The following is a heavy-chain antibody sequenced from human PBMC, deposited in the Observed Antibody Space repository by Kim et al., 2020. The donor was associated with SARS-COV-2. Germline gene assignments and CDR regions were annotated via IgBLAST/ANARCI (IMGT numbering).Heavy chain of an antibody. CDR2: INHSGST. CDR3: ARGQQLVLVLDY. J-gene: IGHJ4*02. D-gene: IGHD6-13*01. CDR1: GGSFSGYY. V-gene: IGHV4-34*01. Sequence: SETLSLTCAVYGGSFSGYYWSWIRQPPGKGLEWIGEINHSGSTNYNPSLKSRVTISVDTSKNQFSLKLSSVTAADTAVYYCARGQQLVLVLDYWGQGTLVTVSS.